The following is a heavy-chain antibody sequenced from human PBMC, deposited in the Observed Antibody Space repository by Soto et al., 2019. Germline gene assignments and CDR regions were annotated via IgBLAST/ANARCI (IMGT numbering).Heavy chain of an antibody. J-gene: IGHJ4*02. CDR1: GGSIVSSNW. V-gene: IGHV4-4*02. D-gene: IGHD3-22*01. CDR2: IYHGGST. CDR3: DSSGYYHY. Sequence: PSETLCLTCTVSGGSIVSSNWWSWVRQPPGKGLEWIGEIYHGGSTNYNPSLKSRVTISVDKSKNQFSLKLSSVTAADTAVYYYDSSGYYHYWGQGTLVTVSS.